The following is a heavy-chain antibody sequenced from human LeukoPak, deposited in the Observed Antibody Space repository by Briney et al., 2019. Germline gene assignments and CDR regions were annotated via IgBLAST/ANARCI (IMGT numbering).Heavy chain of an antibody. CDR1: GFTFSSYA. V-gene: IGHV3-30*04. J-gene: IGHJ4*02. CDR3: ARSNLVVVISPFDY. D-gene: IGHD3-22*01. Sequence: PGGSLRLSCAASGFTFSSYATHWVRQAPGKGLEWVAVISYDGSNKYYADSVKGRFTISRDNSKNTLYLQMNSLRAEDTAVYYCARSNLVVVISPFDYWGQGTLVTVSS. CDR2: ISYDGSNK.